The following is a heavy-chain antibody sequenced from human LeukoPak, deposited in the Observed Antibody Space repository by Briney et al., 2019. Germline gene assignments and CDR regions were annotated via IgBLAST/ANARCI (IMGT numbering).Heavy chain of an antibody. Sequence: GGSLRLSCAASGFTFSRYGMHWVRQAPGKGLEWVTAISYDGSNKYYADSVKSRFTISRDNSKNTLYVQMNSLRAEDTAVYYCAKDQRGAFDPWGQGTLVTVSS. CDR3: AKDQRGAFDP. CDR2: ISYDGSNK. V-gene: IGHV3-30*04. CDR1: GFTFSRYG. J-gene: IGHJ5*02. D-gene: IGHD1-26*01.